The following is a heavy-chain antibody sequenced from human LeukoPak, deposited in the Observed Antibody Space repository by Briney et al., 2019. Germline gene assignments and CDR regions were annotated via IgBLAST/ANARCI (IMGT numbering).Heavy chain of an antibody. D-gene: IGHD3-22*01. CDR1: GYTFTSYG. CDR3: ARDPIRNYYDSSGYYYRD. J-gene: IGHJ4*02. CDR2: ISTYNGNT. Sequence: GASVKVSCKASGYTFTSYGISWVRQAPGQGLECMGWISTYNGNTNYAQKLQGRATMTTDTSTSTAYMELRSLTSDDTAVCYCARDPIRNYYDSSGYYYRDWGQGTLVTVSS. V-gene: IGHV1-18*01.